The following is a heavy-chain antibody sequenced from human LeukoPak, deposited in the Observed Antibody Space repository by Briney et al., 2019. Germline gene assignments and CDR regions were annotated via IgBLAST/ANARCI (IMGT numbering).Heavy chain of an antibody. V-gene: IGHV3-30*04. CDR1: EFTFSSYA. CDR2: ISYDGSNK. J-gene: IGHJ4*02. CDR3: ARVIDISAYYPTDY. Sequence: GGSLSLSCAASEFTFSSYAMHWVRQAPGKGLEWVAVISYDGSNKYYADSVKGRFTISRDNSKNTPYLQINSLRAEDTAVYYCARVIDISAYYPTDYWGQGTLVTVSS. D-gene: IGHD3-22*01.